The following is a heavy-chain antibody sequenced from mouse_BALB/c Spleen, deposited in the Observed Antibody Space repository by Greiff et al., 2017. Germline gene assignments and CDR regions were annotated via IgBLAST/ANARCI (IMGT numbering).Heavy chain of an antibody. Sequence: EVKVEESGGGLVQPGGSMKLSCVASGFTFSNYWMNWVRQSPEKGLEWVAEIRLKSNNYATHYAESVKGRFTISRDDSKSSVYLQMNTLRAEDTGIYYCTRPYSSNWYFDVWGAGTTVTVSS. CDR1: GFTFSNYW. V-gene: IGHV6-6*02. CDR3: TRPYSSNWYFDV. D-gene: IGHD2-10*01. J-gene: IGHJ1*01. CDR2: IRLKSNNYAT.